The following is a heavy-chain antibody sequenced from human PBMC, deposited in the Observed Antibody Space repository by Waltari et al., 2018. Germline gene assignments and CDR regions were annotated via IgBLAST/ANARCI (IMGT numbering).Heavy chain of an antibody. CDR1: GCTFTNFY. CDR3: ARGYVGAFDM. Sequence: EVQVVESGGGLVQLGGSLRLSGAAQGCTFTNFYMAWVRQTPGKGLEWVASIKQDGSSKYYVDSVRGRFTISRDNAKNSLFLQMNSLRAEDTAVYYCARGYVGAFDMWGQGTMVTVSS. CDR2: IKQDGSSK. J-gene: IGHJ3*02. V-gene: IGHV3-7*01. D-gene: IGHD1-20*01.